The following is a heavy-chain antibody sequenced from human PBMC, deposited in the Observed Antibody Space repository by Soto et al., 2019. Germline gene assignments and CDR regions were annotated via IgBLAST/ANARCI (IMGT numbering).Heavy chain of an antibody. CDR3: ARRDGSGSFPHYGMDV. J-gene: IGHJ6*02. Sequence: EVQLVESGGGLVQPGGSLRLSCAASGFTFSNYAMHWVRQAPGKGLEYVSGISNSGGGTYHANSVKGRFTISRDNSKNTLYLKMGSLRDEDMAVYYCARRDGSGSFPHYGMDVWGQGTTVTVSS. CDR1: GFTFSNYA. D-gene: IGHD3-10*01. CDR2: ISNSGGGT. V-gene: IGHV3-64*01.